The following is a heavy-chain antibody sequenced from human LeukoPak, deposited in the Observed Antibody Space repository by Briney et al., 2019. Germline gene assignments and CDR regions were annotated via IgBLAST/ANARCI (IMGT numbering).Heavy chain of an antibody. D-gene: IGHD1-26*01. CDR3: ARTSGSYFNWFDP. CDR1: GGTFSSYA. CDR2: INTNTGNP. J-gene: IGHJ5*02. V-gene: IGHV7-4-1*02. Sequence: ASVKVSCKASGGTFSSYAISWVRQAPGQGLEWMGWINTNTGNPTYAQGFTGRFVFSLDTSVSTAYLQISSLKAEDTAVYYCARTSGSYFNWFDPWGQGTLVTVSS.